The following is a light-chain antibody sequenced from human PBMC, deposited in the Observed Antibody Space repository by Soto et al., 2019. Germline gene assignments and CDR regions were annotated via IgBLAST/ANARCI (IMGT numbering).Light chain of an antibody. V-gene: IGKV3-20*01. Sequence: EIVLTQSPGTLSLSPGERATLSCRASHSVTSSYLAWYQQNPGQAPGLLIYGASSRATGIPDRFSGSGSGTDFSLTISRLEPEDFAVYYCQQHGSSPRTFGQGTRVEIK. CDR1: HSVTSSY. J-gene: IGKJ1*01. CDR2: GAS. CDR3: QQHGSSPRT.